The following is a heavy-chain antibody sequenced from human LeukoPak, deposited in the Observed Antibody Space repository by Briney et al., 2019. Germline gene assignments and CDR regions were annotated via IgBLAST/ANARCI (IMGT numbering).Heavy chain of an antibody. CDR3: ARESSLWREGAFDI. CDR2: INTNTGNP. Sequence: ASVKVSCKASGYTFTSYAMNWVRQAPGQGLEWMGWINTNTGNPTYAQGFTGRFVFSLDTSVSTAYLQISSLKAEDTAAYYCARESSLWREGAFDIWGQGTMVTVSS. CDR1: GYTFTSYA. J-gene: IGHJ3*02. V-gene: IGHV7-4-1*02. D-gene: IGHD3-16*02.